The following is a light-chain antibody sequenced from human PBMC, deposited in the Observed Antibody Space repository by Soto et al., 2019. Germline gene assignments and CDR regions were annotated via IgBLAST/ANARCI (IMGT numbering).Light chain of an antibody. V-gene: IGLV2-14*01. CDR3: SSYTTSTTWV. Sequence: QSALTQPASVSGSPGQSIAISCTGTNSDVGGYNYVSWYQHHPGKAPKLMIYEVSNRPSGVSNRFSGSKSGNTASLTISGLQDEDEADYYCSSYTTSTTWVFGGGTKLTVL. CDR1: NSDVGGYNY. J-gene: IGLJ3*02. CDR2: EVS.